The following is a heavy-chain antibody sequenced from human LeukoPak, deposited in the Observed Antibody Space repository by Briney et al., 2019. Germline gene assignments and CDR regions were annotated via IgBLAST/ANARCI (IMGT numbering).Heavy chain of an antibody. CDR2: INWNGGST. Sequence: PGGSLRLSCAASGFTFEGYGMSWVRQGPGKGLEWVSGINWNGGSTGYADSVKGRFTISRDNAKNSLYLQMNSLRAEDTAVYYCARFDYADYLAFDYWGQGTLVTVSS. V-gene: IGHV3-20*04. D-gene: IGHD4-17*01. J-gene: IGHJ4*02. CDR1: GFTFEGYG. CDR3: ARFDYADYLAFDY.